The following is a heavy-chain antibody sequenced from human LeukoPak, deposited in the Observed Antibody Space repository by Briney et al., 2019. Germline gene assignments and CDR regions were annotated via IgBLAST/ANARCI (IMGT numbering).Heavy chain of an antibody. J-gene: IGHJ4*02. CDR1: GGTYSSYA. CDR2: ITPLFGTS. V-gene: IGHV1-69*01. D-gene: IGHD2-2*01. CDR3: ARDALRYCSSTSCFFDY. Sequence: SVKVSCKASGGTYSSYAISWVRQAPGQGLEWMGGITPLFGTSKYAQKFQGRVRITADESTNTAYMELSSLRSEDTAVYYCARDALRYCSSTSCFFDYWGQGTLVTVSS.